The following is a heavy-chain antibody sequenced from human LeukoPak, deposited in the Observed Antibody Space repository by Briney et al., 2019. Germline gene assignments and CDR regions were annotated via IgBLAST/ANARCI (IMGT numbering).Heavy chain of an antibody. CDR1: GFTSSSYW. CDR2: INTDGSST. V-gene: IGHV3-74*01. D-gene: IGHD3-22*01. Sequence: GGSLRLSCAASGFTSSSYWMHWVRHAPGKGLVWVPRINTDGSSTNYADSVKGRFTISRDNAKNTVYLQMNSLRAEDTAVYYCTRFLFYYDSSGYYDYFDYWGQGTLVTVSS. CDR3: TRFLFYYDSSGYYDYFDY. J-gene: IGHJ4*02.